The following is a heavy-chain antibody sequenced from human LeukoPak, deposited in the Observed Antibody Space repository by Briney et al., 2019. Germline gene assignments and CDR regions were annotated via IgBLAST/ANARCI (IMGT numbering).Heavy chain of an antibody. CDR3: ARGGGLDV. CDR1: GFTFSTYW. J-gene: IGHJ6*02. Sequence: PGGSLRLSCAASGFTFSTYWMTWVRQAPGKGLEWVASINHNGNVNYYVDSVKGRFTISRDNAKNSLYLQMSSLRAKDTAVYFCARGGGLDVWGQGATVTVSS. CDR2: INHNGNVN. V-gene: IGHV3-7*03. D-gene: IGHD3-16*01.